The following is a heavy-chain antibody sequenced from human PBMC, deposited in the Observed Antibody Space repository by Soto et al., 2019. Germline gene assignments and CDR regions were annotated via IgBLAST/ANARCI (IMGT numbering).Heavy chain of an antibody. V-gene: IGHV3-74*03. D-gene: IGHD6-19*01. CDR1: GFAFSSYW. Sequence: EVQLVESGGGLVQPGGSLRLSCAASGFAFSSYWMQWVRQPPGKGPVWVSRISSDGRNTTYADPVKGRFTISGDNAKNTLHLQMTSLTDDDTAVYYCIKASTVTGVGGYRWGQGTLVTVSS. CDR2: ISSDGRNT. J-gene: IGHJ5*02. CDR3: IKASTVTGVGGYR.